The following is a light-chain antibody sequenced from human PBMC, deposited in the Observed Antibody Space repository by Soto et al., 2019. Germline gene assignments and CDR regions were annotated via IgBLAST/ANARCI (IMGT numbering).Light chain of an antibody. Sequence: DIQMTQSPSTLSASVGDRVTITCRASQSISSWLAWYQQKPGKAPKLLIYGAYSLESGVPSRFSGSGSMTEFTHTIDSLQPDDFATYYCQQYSSSSPTFGQGTKLEI. CDR3: QQYSSSSPT. CDR2: GAY. V-gene: IGKV1-5*01. CDR1: QSISSW. J-gene: IGKJ2*01.